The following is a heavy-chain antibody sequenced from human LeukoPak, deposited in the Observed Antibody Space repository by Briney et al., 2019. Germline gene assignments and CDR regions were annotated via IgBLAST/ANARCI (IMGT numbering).Heavy chain of an antibody. CDR2: FDPEDGET. J-gene: IGHJ4*02. Sequence: GASVKVSCKVSGYTLTELSMHWVRQAPGKGLEWMGGFDPEDGETIYAQKLQGRVTMTTDTSTSTAYMELRSLRSDDTAVYYCARARWLDYWGQGTLVTVSS. V-gene: IGHV1-24*01. CDR1: GYTLTELS. CDR3: ARARWLDY. D-gene: IGHD5-24*01.